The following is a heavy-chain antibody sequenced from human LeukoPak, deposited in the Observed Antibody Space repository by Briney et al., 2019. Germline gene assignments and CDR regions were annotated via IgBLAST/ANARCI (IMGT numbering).Heavy chain of an antibody. CDR1: GFTFSRYW. Sequence: PGGSLRLSCVASGFTFSRYWMHWVRQAPGKGLVWVSRINSDGRSTNYADSVKGRFTISRDNAKNSLYLQMNSLRAEDTALYYCAKDIRWELLQNYFDYWGQGTLVTVSS. V-gene: IGHV3-74*01. CDR2: INSDGRST. CDR3: AKDIRWELLQNYFDY. D-gene: IGHD1-26*01. J-gene: IGHJ4*02.